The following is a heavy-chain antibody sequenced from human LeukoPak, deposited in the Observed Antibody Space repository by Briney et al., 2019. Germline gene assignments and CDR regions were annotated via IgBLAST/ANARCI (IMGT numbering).Heavy chain of an antibody. Sequence: PSETLSLTCTVSGGSISSGSYYWSWIRQPAGKGLKWIGRIYTSGSTNYNPSLKSRVTISVDTSKNQFSLKLSSVTAADTAVYYCARDVAARPNFLTCYYYYMDVWGKGTTVTVSS. CDR2: IYTSGST. V-gene: IGHV4-61*02. CDR1: GGSISSGSYY. CDR3: ARDVAARPNFLTCYYYYMDV. D-gene: IGHD6-6*01. J-gene: IGHJ6*03.